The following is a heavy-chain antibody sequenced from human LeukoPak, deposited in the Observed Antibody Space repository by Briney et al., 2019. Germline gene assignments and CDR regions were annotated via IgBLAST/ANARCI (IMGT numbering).Heavy chain of an antibody. Sequence: PSETLSLTCTVSGGSISSYYWSWIRQPAGKGLEWIGRIHAGGSTNYNPSLKSRVTLSVDTSKNQFSLKLSSVTAADTAVYYCARDRAGLYYYYMDVWGKGTTVTVSS. CDR3: ARDRAGLYYYYMDV. V-gene: IGHV4-4*07. CDR2: IHAGGST. J-gene: IGHJ6*03. CDR1: GGSISSYY.